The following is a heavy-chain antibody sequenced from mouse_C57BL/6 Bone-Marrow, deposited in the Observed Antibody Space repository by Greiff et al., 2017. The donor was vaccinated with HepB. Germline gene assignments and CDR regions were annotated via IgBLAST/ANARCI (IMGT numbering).Heavy chain of an antibody. V-gene: IGHV1-55*01. D-gene: IGHD2-4*01. CDR1: GYTFTSYW. J-gene: IGHJ3*01. CDR2: IYPGSGST. Sequence: QVHVKQPGAELVKPGASVKMSCKASGYTFTSYWITWVKQRPGQGLEWIGDIYPGSGSTNYNEKFKSKATLTVDTSSSTAYMQLSSRTSEDSAVYYCARWSRYDYASYWGQGTLVTVSA. CDR3: ARWSRYDYASY.